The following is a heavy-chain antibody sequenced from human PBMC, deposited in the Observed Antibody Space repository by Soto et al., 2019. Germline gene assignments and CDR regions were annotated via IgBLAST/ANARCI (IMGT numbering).Heavy chain of an antibody. J-gene: IGHJ3*02. CDR2: ISSSSSYI. V-gene: IGHV3-21*01. CDR1: GFTFSSYS. CDR3: ARDRKFGDYSDAFDI. Sequence: GGSLRLSCAASGFTFSSYSMNWVRQAPGKGLEWVSSISSSSSYIYYADSVKGRFTISRDNAKNSLYLQMNSLRAEDTAVYYCARDRKFGDYSDAFDIWGQGTMVTVSS. D-gene: IGHD4-17*01.